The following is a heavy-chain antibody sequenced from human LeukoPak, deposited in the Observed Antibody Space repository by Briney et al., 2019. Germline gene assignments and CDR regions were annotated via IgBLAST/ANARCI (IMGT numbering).Heavy chain of an antibody. CDR3: AKVSGGQFGGAYYFDY. CDR1: GFTFDDYA. V-gene: IGHV3-9*01. J-gene: IGHJ4*02. Sequence: GGSLRLSCAASGFTFDDYAMHWVRQAPGKGLEWVSGISWNSGSIGYADSVKGRFTISRDNAKNSLYLQMNSLRAEDTALYYCAKVSGGQFGGAYYFDYWGQGTLVTVSS. D-gene: IGHD3-10*01. CDR2: ISWNSGSI.